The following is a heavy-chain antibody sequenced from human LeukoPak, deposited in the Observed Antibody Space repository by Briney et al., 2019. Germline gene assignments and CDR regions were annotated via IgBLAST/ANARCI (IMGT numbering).Heavy chain of an antibody. CDR1: GFTFSSYW. V-gene: IGHV3-23*01. J-gene: IGHJ4*02. CDR2: ISGSGGST. Sequence: PGGSLRLSCAASGFTFSSYWMSWVRQAPGKGLEWVSAISGSGGSTYYADSVKGRFTISRDNSKNTLYLQMNSLRAEDTAVYYCAKDQTPLWFGELLVYFDYWGQGTLVTVSS. D-gene: IGHD3-10*01. CDR3: AKDQTPLWFGELLVYFDY.